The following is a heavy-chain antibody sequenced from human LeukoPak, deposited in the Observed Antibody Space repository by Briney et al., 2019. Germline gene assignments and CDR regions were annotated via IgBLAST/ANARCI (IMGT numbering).Heavy chain of an antibody. J-gene: IGHJ4*02. CDR3: ARDAYYDFWSGYSVDY. CDR1: GFTFSSYR. V-gene: IGHV3-48*01. D-gene: IGHD3-3*01. CDR2: ISSSSSNI. Sequence: HTGGSLRLSCAPSGFTFSSYRMNCVRQAPGKWLEWVSYISSSSSNIYYADSVKGGFTISRDNAKNSLYLQMNSLRAEDTAVYYCARDAYYDFWSGYSVDYWGQGTLVTVSS.